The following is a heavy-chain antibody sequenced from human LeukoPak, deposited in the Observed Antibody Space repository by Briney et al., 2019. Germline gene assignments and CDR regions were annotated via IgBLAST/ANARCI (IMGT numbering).Heavy chain of an antibody. CDR3: VRVAGSADY. CDR1: RYTFTTYD. J-gene: IGHJ4*02. D-gene: IGHD6-19*01. Sequence: ASVKVSCKASRYTFTTYDINWVRQATGQGLEWMGWMNPKSGYTGSAQKFQGRVSMTRDTSTSTAYMELSSLRTEDTAVYYCVRVAGSADYWGQGTLVTVSS. CDR2: MNPKSGYT. V-gene: IGHV1-8*01.